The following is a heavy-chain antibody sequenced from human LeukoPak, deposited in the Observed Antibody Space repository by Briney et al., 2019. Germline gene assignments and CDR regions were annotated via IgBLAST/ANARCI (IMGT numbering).Heavy chain of an antibody. D-gene: IGHD3-16*01. V-gene: IGHV4-59*08. CDR3: ARLKGEASVTERFDY. Sequence: PSETLSLTCTVSGGSISGYYWTWIRQPPGKGLEWLGYIHYSGTTSHNPSLKSRVSISVDTSKNQFSLKVSSVTAADTAVYCCARLKGEASVTERFDYWGQGTLVTVSS. J-gene: IGHJ4*02. CDR2: IHYSGTT. CDR1: GGSISGYY.